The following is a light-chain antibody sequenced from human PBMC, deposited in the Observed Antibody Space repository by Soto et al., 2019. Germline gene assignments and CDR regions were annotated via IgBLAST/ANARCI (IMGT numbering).Light chain of an antibody. V-gene: IGKV3-20*01. J-gene: IGKJ5*01. CDR2: GAS. CDR3: QQYGSSSIT. Sequence: MILKPRPLPLSFSPGERATLSCRASQSVSSSYLAWYQQKPGQAPRLLIYGASSRATGIPDRFSGSGSGTDFTLTISRLEPEDFAVYYCQQYGSSSITFGQGTRLEIK. CDR1: QSVSSSY.